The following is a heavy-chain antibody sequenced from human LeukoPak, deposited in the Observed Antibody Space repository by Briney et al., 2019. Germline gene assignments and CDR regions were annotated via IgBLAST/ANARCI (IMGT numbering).Heavy chain of an antibody. V-gene: IGHV3-7*01. CDR2: INEDGSEI. CDR3: ARGFDGRSAFDI. CDR1: GFPFSGYW. Sequence: PGGSLSLSCAVSGFPFSGYWMGWVRQAAGNGLEWVATINEDGSEIYYVDSVKGRFTISRDNANNSLSLQMNSLRAEDTTLYYCARGFDGRSAFDIWGQGTMVTVSS. D-gene: IGHD3-10*01. J-gene: IGHJ3*02.